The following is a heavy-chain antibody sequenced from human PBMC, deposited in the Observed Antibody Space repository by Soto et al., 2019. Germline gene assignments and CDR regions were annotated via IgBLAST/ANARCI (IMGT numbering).Heavy chain of an antibody. CDR2: IVVGSGNT. Sequence: GASVKVSCKASGFTFTSSAVQWARQARGQRLEWIGWIVVGSGNTNYAQKFQERVTITRDMSTSTAYMELSSLRSEDTAVYYCAAAYRGLGGYDGMDVWGQGTTVTVSS. CDR1: GFTFTSSA. D-gene: IGHD3-22*01. CDR3: AAAYRGLGGYDGMDV. J-gene: IGHJ6*02. V-gene: IGHV1-58*01.